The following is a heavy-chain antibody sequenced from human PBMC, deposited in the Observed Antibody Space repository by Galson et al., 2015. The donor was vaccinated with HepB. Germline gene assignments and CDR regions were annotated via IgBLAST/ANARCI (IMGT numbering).Heavy chain of an antibody. CDR1: GFSFTTYA. CDR3: ARDGGRDGYNYDYFDY. J-gene: IGHJ4*02. CDR2: LSSDGTNY. Sequence: SLRLSCAASGFSFTTYAMQWVRQAPGKGLEWVAVLSSDGTNYYYADSVKDRFTISRDNSKNTLFLQMNSLRDEDTAVYYCARDGGRDGYNYDYFDYWGQGTLVTVSS. D-gene: IGHD5-24*01. V-gene: IGHV3-30*04.